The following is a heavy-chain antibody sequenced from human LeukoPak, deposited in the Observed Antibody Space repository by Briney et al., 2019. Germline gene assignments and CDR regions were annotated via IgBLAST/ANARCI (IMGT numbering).Heavy chain of an antibody. V-gene: IGHV3-53*01. J-gene: IGHJ4*02. CDR3: ASSVIEYSNDY. D-gene: IGHD6-6*01. Sequence: PGGSLRLSCAASGFTVSSNYMSWVRQAPGKGLEWVSVIYSGGSTYYADSVKGRFTISRDNSKNTLYLQMNGLRAEDTAVYYCASSVIEYSNDYWGQGTLVTVSS. CDR2: IYSGGST. CDR1: GFTVSSNY.